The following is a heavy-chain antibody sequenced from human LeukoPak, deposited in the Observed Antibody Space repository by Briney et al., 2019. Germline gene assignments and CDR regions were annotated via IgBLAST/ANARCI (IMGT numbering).Heavy chain of an antibody. CDR2: ISSSSTYI. CDR1: GFTFSSYS. D-gene: IGHD6-19*01. CDR3: ARDNSGSVAFDI. J-gene: IGHJ3*02. V-gene: IGHV3-21*01. Sequence: GGSLRLSCAASGFTFSSYSMNWVRQAPGKGLEWVSRISSSSTYIYYADSVKGRFTISRDNAKNSLYLQMNSLRAEDTAVYYCARDNSGSVAFDIWGQGTMVTVSS.